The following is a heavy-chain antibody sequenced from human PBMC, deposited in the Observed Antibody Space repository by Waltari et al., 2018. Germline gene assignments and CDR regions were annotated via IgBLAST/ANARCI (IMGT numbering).Heavy chain of an antibody. D-gene: IGHD3-22*01. J-gene: IGHJ4*02. Sequence: QVQLVQSGAEVKKPGSSVKVSCKASGGTFSSYPTSWCRPAPGQGLEWMGRIIPILGIANYAQKFQGRVTITADKSTSTAYMELSSLRSEDTAVYYCATYYYDSSGYYSLDYWGQGTLVTVSS. CDR1: GGTFSSYP. CDR2: IIPILGIA. CDR3: ATYYYDSSGYYSLDY. V-gene: IGHV1-69*02.